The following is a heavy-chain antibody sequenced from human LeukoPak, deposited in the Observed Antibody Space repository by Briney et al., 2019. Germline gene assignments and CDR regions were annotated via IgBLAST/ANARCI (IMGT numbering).Heavy chain of an antibody. J-gene: IGHJ4*02. CDR1: EFTFSSYF. Sequence: GGSLRLSCAASEFTFSSYFMNWVRQAPGKGLEWVSSISSGSTYIYYADSVKGRFTISRDNAKNSLYLQMNSLRAEDTAVYYCARGYSYGASGFDYWGQGTLVTVSS. D-gene: IGHD5-18*01. CDR3: ARGYSYGASGFDY. CDR2: ISSGSTYI. V-gene: IGHV3-21*01.